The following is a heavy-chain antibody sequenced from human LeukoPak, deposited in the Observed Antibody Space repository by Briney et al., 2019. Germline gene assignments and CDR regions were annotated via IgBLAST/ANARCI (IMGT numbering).Heavy chain of an antibody. CDR2: MYYSGST. D-gene: IGHD4/OR15-4a*01. CDR3: ARMSRVNMAFDG. J-gene: IGHJ4*02. Sequence: SETLCPSCTVSGGAISSSSYCSRWIRQPPGKGLEWIGNMYYSGSTYYNPSLTSRVTIFVDTSKNQFTLKLSSVTAADTAMYYCARMSRVNMAFDGWSQGTLVTVSS. V-gene: IGHV4-39*01. CDR1: GGAISSSSYC.